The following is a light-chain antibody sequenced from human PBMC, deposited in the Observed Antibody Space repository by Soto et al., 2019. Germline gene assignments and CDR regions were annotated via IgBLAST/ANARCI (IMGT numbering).Light chain of an antibody. CDR1: SSNIRSNT. CDR2: SGN. CDR3: AAWDDSLNGRV. Sequence: QSVLAQPPSASGTAGQRVTISCSGSSSNIRSNTVNWYQHLPGTAPKLLIYSGNQRPSGVPDRFSGSKSGTSASLAISGLQSEDEADYYCAAWDDSLNGRVFGTGTKVTVL. V-gene: IGLV1-44*01. J-gene: IGLJ1*01.